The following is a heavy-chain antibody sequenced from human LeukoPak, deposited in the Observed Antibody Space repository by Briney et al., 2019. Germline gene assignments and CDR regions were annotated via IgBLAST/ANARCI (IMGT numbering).Heavy chain of an antibody. D-gene: IGHD3-22*01. J-gene: IGHJ4*02. Sequence: GRSLRLSCTTSGLTFGDNAMSWVRQAPGKGLEWVGFVRSRATGGTTEYAASVKGRFTISRDDSKSIAYLQMDSLKTEDTAVYYCTTGSYHGSTGYRFDYWGQGTLVTVSS. CDR2: VRSRATGGTT. CDR3: TTGSYHGSTGYRFDY. CDR1: GLTFGDNA. V-gene: IGHV3-49*04.